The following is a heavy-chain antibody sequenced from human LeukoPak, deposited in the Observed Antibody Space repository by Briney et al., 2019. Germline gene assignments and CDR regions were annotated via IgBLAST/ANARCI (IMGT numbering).Heavy chain of an antibody. V-gene: IGHV4-39*01. CDR2: IYYSGST. CDR1: GGSISSSSYY. J-gene: IGHJ4*02. Sequence: SETLSLTCTVSGGSISSSSYYWGWIRQPPGKGLEWIGSIYYSGSTYYNPSLKSRVTISVDTSKNQFSLNLSSVTAADTAVYYCAKLYYDSSGYYQICYFDYWGQGTLVTVSS. D-gene: IGHD3-22*01. CDR3: AKLYYDSSGYYQICYFDY.